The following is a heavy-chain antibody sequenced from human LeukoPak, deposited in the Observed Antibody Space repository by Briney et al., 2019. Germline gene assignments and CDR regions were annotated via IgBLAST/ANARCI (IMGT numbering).Heavy chain of an antibody. D-gene: IGHD6-13*01. J-gene: IGHJ3*02. CDR2: MNPNSGNT. CDR1: GYTFTSYD. V-gene: IGHV1-8*03. Sequence: ASVKVSCKASGYTFTSYDINWVRQATGQGLEWMGWMNPNSGNTGYAQKFQGRVTITRNTSISTAYMELSSLRSEDTAVYYCARVLVYSSSGNDAFDIWGQGTLVTVSS. CDR3: ARVLVYSSSGNDAFDI.